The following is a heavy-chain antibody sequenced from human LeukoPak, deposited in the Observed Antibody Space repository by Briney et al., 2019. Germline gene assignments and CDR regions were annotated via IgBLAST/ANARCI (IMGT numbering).Heavy chain of an antibody. J-gene: IGHJ4*02. CDR3: ATDRGCSSTSCYPSKFDY. D-gene: IGHD2-2*01. CDR2: IRYDGSNK. V-gene: IGHV3-30*02. CDR1: GFTFSSYG. Sequence: SGGSLRLSCAASGFTFSSYGMHWVRQAPGKGLEWVAFIRYDGSNKYYADSVKGRFTISRDNSKNTLYLQMNSLRSEDTAVYYCATDRGCSSTSCYPSKFDYWGQGTLVTVSS.